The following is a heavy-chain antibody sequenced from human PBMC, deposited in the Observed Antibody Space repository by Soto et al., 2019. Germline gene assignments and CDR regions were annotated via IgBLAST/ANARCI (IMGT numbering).Heavy chain of an antibody. Sequence: QVQLVQSGAEVKKPGSSVKVSCKASGGTFSSYAISWVRQAPGQGLEWMGGIIPIFGTANYAQKFQGRVTITADEVRSTAYMDLSSLRSEDTAVYYCALSYDSSGYYYRPLDYWGQGTLVTVSS. J-gene: IGHJ4*02. CDR1: GGTFSSYA. D-gene: IGHD3-22*01. V-gene: IGHV1-69*01. CDR2: IIPIFGTA. CDR3: ALSYDSSGYYYRPLDY.